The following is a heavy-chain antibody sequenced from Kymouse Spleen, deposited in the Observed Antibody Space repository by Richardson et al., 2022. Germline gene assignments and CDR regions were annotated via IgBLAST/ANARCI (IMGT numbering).Heavy chain of an antibody. Sequence: EVQLVESGGGLVQPGGSLRLSCAASGFTFSSYAMSWVRQAPGKGLEWVSAISGSGGSTYYADSVKGRFTISRDNSKNTLYLQMNSLRAEDTAVYYCAKDHDILTGYYDAFDIWGQGTMVTVSS. V-gene: IGHV3-23*04. J-gene: IGHJ3*02. CDR2: ISGSGGST. CDR3: AKDHDILTGYYDAFDI. CDR1: GFTFSSYA. D-gene: IGHD3-9*01.